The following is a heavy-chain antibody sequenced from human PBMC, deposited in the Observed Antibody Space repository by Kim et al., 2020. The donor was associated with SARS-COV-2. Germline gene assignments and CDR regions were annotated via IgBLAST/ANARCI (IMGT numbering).Heavy chain of an antibody. CDR2: ISYDGSNK. V-gene: IGHV3-30*04. CDR3: AKEQWLGNDAFDI. D-gene: IGHD6-19*01. J-gene: IGHJ3*02. Sequence: GGSLRLSCAASGFTFSSYAMHWVRQAPGKGLEWVAVISYDGSNKYYADSVKGRFTISRDNSKNTLYLQMNSLRAEDTAVYYCAKEQWLGNDAFDIWGQGT. CDR1: GFTFSSYA.